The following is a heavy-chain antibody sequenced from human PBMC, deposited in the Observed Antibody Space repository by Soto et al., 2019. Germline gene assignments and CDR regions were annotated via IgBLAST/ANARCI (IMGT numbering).Heavy chain of an antibody. V-gene: IGHV3-23*01. CDR1: GFTFSSYA. J-gene: IGHJ4*02. Sequence: EVQLLESGGGLVQPGGSLRLSCAASGFTFSSYAMSWVRQAPGQGLEWVSAISGSGGSTYYADSVKGRFTISRDNSKNTLYLQMNSLRAEDTAVYYCAKDPYGSGSYFKDYWGQGTLVTVSS. CDR2: ISGSGGST. CDR3: AKDPYGSGSYFKDY. D-gene: IGHD3-10*01.